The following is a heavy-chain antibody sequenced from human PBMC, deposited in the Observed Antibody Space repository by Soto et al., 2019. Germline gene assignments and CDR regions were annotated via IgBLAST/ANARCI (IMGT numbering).Heavy chain of an antibody. Sequence: EVQILESGGSLVQPGGSLRLSCVASGFTFSSAAMNWVRQAPGKGLEWVSIISGSDSRTYYADSVKGRFTISRDNSKNTLYLDMNSLRAEDTAVYYCAKSLDIHYKNWFDPWGQGTLVTVSS. J-gene: IGHJ5*02. CDR1: GFTFSSAA. V-gene: IGHV3-23*01. CDR2: ISGSDSRT. D-gene: IGHD4-4*01. CDR3: AKSLDIHYKNWFDP.